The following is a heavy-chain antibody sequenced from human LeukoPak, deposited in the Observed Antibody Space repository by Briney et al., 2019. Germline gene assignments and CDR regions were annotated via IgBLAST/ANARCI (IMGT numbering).Heavy chain of an antibody. D-gene: IGHD2-8*01. J-gene: IGHJ3*02. Sequence: SETLSLTCAVYGGSFSGYYWSWIRQPPGKGLEWIGEINHSGSTNYNPSLKSRVTISVDTSKNQFSLKLSSVTAADTAVYYCARGGETKSLGAFDIRGQGTMVTVSS. CDR1: GGSFSGYY. V-gene: IGHV4-34*01. CDR2: INHSGST. CDR3: ARGGETKSLGAFDI.